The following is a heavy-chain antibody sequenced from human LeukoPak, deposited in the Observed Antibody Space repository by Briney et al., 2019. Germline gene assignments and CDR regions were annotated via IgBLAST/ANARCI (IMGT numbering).Heavy chain of an antibody. D-gene: IGHD1-1*01. V-gene: IGHV4-59*08. CDR1: DVSINNYY. CDR3: ASNWSDFDY. Sequence: SETLSLTCTVSDVSINNYYWSWIRQPPGKGLEWIGYLHNTGRTNYNPSLKTRLTISVDMSKNQFSLKLSSVTAADTAVYYCASNWSDFDYWGQGILVTVSS. J-gene: IGHJ4*02. CDR2: LHNTGRT.